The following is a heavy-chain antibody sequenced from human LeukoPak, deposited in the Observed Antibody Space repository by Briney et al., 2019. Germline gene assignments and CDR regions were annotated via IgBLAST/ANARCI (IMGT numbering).Heavy chain of an antibody. D-gene: IGHD2-21*01. Sequence: PGGSLRLSCAASGFNLNNYAMNWVRQAPGKGLEWVAAVTGPGDTTYYADSVKGRFIISRDSLKDILYLQMNRLGAEDTALYYCAKGAAIDHWGQGTLVTVSS. CDR1: GFNLNNYA. CDR2: VTGPGDTT. CDR3: AKGAAIDH. V-gene: IGHV3-23*01. J-gene: IGHJ4*02.